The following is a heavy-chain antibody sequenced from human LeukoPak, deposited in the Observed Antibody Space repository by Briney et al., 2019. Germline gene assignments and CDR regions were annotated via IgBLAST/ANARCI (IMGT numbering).Heavy chain of an antibody. D-gene: IGHD3-22*01. V-gene: IGHV3-21*01. J-gene: IGHJ4*02. Sequence: GGSLRLSCAASGYTFSSYSINWVRQAPGKGLEWVSSISVRSNYIYYADSVRGRFRISRDDARDSLYLQMNSVRTEETAVYYCVRLRRNSDTSGFYYYYDFWGQGTLVTVSS. CDR2: ISVRSNYI. CDR3: VRLRRNSDTSGFYYYYDF. CDR1: GYTFSSYS.